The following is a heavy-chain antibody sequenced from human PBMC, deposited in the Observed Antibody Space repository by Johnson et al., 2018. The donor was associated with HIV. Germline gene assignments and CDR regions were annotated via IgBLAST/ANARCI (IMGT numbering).Heavy chain of an antibody. V-gene: IGHV3-66*02. J-gene: IGHJ3*02. D-gene: IGHD1-7*01. Sequence: QLVESGGGLVNPGGSLRLSCAASGFTFSDYYMSWIRQAPGKGLEWVSGINWNGGSTGYADSVKGRFSISRDNSKNTLYLQMNSLRAEDTGLYYCAKDKGNFRFAFDIWGQGTMVTVSS. CDR2: INWNGGST. CDR3: AKDKGNFRFAFDI. CDR1: GFTFSDYY.